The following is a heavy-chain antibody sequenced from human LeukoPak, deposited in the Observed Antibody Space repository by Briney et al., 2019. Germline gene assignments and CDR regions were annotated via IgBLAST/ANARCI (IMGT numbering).Heavy chain of an antibody. CDR3: AREYFETPNQLDY. V-gene: IGHV3-20*04. J-gene: IGHJ4*02. CDR2: INWNGGST. Sequence: SGGSLRLSCEASGFTFDDYGMSWVRQGPGKGLEWVPGINWNGGSTGYSDSVKGRFTISRDNAKNSLYLQMNSLRAEDTALYYCAREYFETPNQLDYWGQGALVTVSS. CDR1: GFTFDDYG. D-gene: IGHD3-9*01.